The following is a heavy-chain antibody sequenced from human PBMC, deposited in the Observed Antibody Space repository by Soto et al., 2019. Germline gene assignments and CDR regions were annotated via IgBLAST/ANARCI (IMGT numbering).Heavy chain of an antibody. CDR2: ISAYNGNT. CDR3: ARDYGGSSGPYDAFDI. D-gene: IGHD3-22*01. Sequence: ASVKVSCKGSGYTFTSYGISRVRQAPGQGLEWMGWISAYNGNTNYAQKLQGRVTMTTDTSTSTAYMELRSLRSDDTAVYYCARDYGGSSGPYDAFDIWGQGTMVTVSS. CDR1: GYTFTSYG. J-gene: IGHJ3*02. V-gene: IGHV1-18*01.